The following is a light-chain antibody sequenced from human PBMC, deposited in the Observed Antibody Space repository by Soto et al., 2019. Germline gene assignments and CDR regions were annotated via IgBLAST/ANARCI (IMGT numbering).Light chain of an antibody. J-gene: IGKJ1*01. CDR1: QSVSGNF. V-gene: IGKV3-20*01. CDR3: PQYGTSRT. Sequence: EIVLTQSPVTLSLSPGERDTLSCMASQSVSGNFLAWYQEKPGQAPRLLIYGESSRATGIPGRFSGSGSGTDFTLTIAGLEPADSAVHYCPQYGTSRTFGQGTKVDIK. CDR2: GES.